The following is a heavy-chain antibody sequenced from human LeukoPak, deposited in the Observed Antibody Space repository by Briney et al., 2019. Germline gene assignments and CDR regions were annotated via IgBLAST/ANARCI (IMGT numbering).Heavy chain of an antibody. CDR2: ISSSSSYI. V-gene: IGHV3-21*01. J-gene: IGHJ4*02. CDR1: GFTFSSYS. D-gene: IGHD3-22*01. Sequence: AGGSLRLSCAASGFTFSSYSRNWVRQAPGKGLEWVSSISSSSSYIYYADSVKGRFTISRDNAKNSLYLQMNSLRAEDTAVYYCARDFYYYDSSGLGEGYWGQGTLVTVSS. CDR3: ARDFYYYDSSGLGEGY.